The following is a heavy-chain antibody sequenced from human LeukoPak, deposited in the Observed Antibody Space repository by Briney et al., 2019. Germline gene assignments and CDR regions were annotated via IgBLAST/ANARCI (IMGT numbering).Heavy chain of an antibody. J-gene: IGHJ4*02. D-gene: IGHD1-14*01. CDR1: GFTFSSTS. CDR3: AKLTTS. CDR2: AVGGGDGT. Sequence: GGSLRLSCAASGFTFSSTSMSWVRQAPGKGLEWVAGAVGGGDGTYYADSVKGRFTISRDNSNNTLYLQMNSLRAEDTAVYYCAKLTTSWGQGTLVTVSS. V-gene: IGHV3-23*01.